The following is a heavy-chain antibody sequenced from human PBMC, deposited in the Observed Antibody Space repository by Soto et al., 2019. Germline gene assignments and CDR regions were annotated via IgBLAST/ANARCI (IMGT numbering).Heavy chain of an antibody. D-gene: IGHD5-18*01. Sequence: EVQLVESGGGLVKPGGSLRLSCAASGFTFSSYSMNWVRQAPGKGLEWVSSISSSSSYIYYADSVKGRFTISRDNAKNSLYLQMNSLRGEDTAVYYCARVLGPTWIQLPYYYYYMDVWGKGTTVTVSS. CDR1: GFTFSSYS. J-gene: IGHJ6*03. V-gene: IGHV3-21*01. CDR2: ISSSSSYI. CDR3: ARVLGPTWIQLPYYYYYMDV.